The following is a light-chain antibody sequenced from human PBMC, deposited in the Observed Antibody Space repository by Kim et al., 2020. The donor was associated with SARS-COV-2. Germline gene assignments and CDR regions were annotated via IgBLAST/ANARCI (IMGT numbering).Light chain of an antibody. J-gene: IGKJ4*01. CDR2: DAS. CDR1: QSISSY. Sequence: ESVLTQSPATLSLSPGERATLSCRASQSISSYLVWYQQKPGQAPRLLIYDASNRATGIPARFSGSGSGTDFTLTISSLEPEDFAVYYCQQRSSWPLTFGGGTKVDIK. V-gene: IGKV3-11*01. CDR3: QQRSSWPLT.